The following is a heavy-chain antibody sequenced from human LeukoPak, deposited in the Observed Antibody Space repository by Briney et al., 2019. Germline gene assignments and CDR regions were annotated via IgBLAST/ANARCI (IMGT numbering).Heavy chain of an antibody. J-gene: IGHJ4*02. V-gene: IGHV1-8*01. Sequence: GASVKVSCKASGYTFTSYDINWVRQATGQGLEWMGWMNPNSGNTGYAQKFQGRVTMTRNTSISTAYMELGSLRSEDTAVYYCARGSAYCGGDCYSYWGQGTLVTVSS. CDR2: MNPNSGNT. D-gene: IGHD2-21*02. CDR3: ARGSAYCGGDCYSY. CDR1: GYTFTSYD.